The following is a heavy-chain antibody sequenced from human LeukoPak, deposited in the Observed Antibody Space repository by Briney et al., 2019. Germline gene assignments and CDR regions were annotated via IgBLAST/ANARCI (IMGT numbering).Heavy chain of an antibody. Sequence: PGGSLRLSCAASGFTFSSYAMSWVRQAPGKGLEWVSAISGSGGSTYYADSVKGRFTISRDDSKNTLYLQMNSLRAEDTAVYYCAKALKTGITIFGVVNIFDYWGQGTLVTVSS. CDR3: AKALKTGITIFGVVNIFDY. CDR1: GFTFSSYA. CDR2: ISGSGGST. J-gene: IGHJ4*02. D-gene: IGHD3-3*01. V-gene: IGHV3-23*01.